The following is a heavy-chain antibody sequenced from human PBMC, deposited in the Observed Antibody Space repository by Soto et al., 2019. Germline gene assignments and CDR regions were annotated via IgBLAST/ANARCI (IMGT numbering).Heavy chain of an antibody. CDR2: IYPGDSNP. V-gene: IGHV5-51*01. D-gene: IGHD5-18*01. Sequence: GESLKISCKGSGYSFTNYWIGWVRQMPGKGLEWMGIIYPGDSNPIYSPSFQGQVTISADKAISTAYLQWSSLKASDTAMYYCARSYSYGYYFDYWGQGTLVTVSS. CDR1: GYSFTNYW. CDR3: ARSYSYGYYFDY. J-gene: IGHJ4*02.